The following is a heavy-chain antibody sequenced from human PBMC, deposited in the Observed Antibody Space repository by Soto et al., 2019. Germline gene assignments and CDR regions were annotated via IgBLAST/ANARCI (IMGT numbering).Heavy chain of an antibody. CDR2: ISSRSSSI. CDR3: ASGTNGAFFVY. J-gene: IGHJ4*02. V-gene: IGHV3-11*01. D-gene: IGHD2-8*01. Sequence: QVQLVESGGGLVKPGGSLRLSCAASGFTFSDYYMSWIRPAPGKGLEWVAYISSRSSSIFYADSVKGRFTISRDNVKNSLYLKMNSLRAEDTAVYYCASGTNGAFFVYWGQGILVTVSS. CDR1: GFTFSDYY.